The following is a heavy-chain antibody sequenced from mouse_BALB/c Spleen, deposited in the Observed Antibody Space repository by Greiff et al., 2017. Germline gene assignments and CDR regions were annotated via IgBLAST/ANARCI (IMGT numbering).Heavy chain of an antibody. V-gene: IGHV5-17*02. CDR1: GFTFSSFG. CDR3: TRSMITASMDY. J-gene: IGHJ4*01. D-gene: IGHD2-4*01. CDR2: ISSGSSTT. Sequence: EVQLVESGAGLVQPGGSRKLSCAASGFTFSSFGMHWVRQAPEKGLEWVAYISSGSSTTYYADTLKGRITITRDNPKNTLFLQMTSLKSEDTAMYNCTRSMITASMDYWGQGTSVTVSS.